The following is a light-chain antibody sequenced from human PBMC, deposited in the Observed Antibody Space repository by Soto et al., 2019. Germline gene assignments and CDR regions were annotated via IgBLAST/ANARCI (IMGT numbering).Light chain of an antibody. Sequence: IALTHSPGTLSLSPGERATLSCRASQSVSSSYLAWYQQKPGQAPRLLIYDTSSRATGIPDSFTRSGSGTAFALTVGRLGPEDFAVYYCQQYGSSPRTCGGGTNVDSK. CDR3: QQYGSSPRT. CDR1: QSVSSSY. J-gene: IGKJ4*01. V-gene: IGKV3-20*01. CDR2: DTS.